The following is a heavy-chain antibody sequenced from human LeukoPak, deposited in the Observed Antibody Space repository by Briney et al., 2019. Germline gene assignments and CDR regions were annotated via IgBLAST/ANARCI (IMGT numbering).Heavy chain of an antibody. Sequence: SETLSLTCTVSGGSISSSSYYRGWIRQPPGKGLEWIGSIYYSGSTYYNPSLKSRVTISVDTSKNQFSLKLSSVTAADTAVYYCARHSQAAARGGAFDIWGQGTMVTVSS. D-gene: IGHD6-13*01. V-gene: IGHV4-39*01. CDR2: IYYSGST. CDR3: ARHSQAAARGGAFDI. CDR1: GGSISSSSYY. J-gene: IGHJ3*02.